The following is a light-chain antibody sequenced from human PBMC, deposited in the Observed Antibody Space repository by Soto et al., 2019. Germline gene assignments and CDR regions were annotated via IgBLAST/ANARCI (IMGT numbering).Light chain of an antibody. CDR1: QSVSSSY. J-gene: IGKJ1*01. Sequence: EIVLTQSPGTLSLSPGERATLSCRASQSVSSSYLAWYQQKPGQAPRLLIYVASSRAPGIPDRFSGSGSGTDFTLTISRLEPEDFAVYYCKQYGSFWTFGQGTKV. V-gene: IGKV3-20*01. CDR3: KQYGSFWT. CDR2: VAS.